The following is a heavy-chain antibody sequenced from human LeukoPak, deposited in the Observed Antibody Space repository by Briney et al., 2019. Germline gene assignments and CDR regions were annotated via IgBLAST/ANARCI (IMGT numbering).Heavy chain of an antibody. J-gene: IGHJ4*02. Sequence: GGSLRLSCAASGFTFSSYAMHWVRQAPGKGLEWVAVISYDGSNKYYADSVKGRFTISRDNSKNTLYLQMNSLRAEDTAVYYCARAPPYCSCGTCYLDYWGQGTLVTVSS. CDR2: ISYDGSNK. CDR1: GFTFSSYA. V-gene: IGHV3-30-3*01. CDR3: ARAPPYCSCGTCYLDY. D-gene: IGHD2-15*01.